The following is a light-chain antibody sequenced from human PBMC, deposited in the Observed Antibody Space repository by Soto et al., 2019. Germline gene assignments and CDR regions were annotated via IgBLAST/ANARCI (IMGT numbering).Light chain of an antibody. CDR1: QGISSY. CDR2: AAS. Sequence: AIRMTQSPSSLSASTGDRVTITCRASQGISSYLAWYQQKPGKAPKLLIYAASTLQSGVPSRFSGSGSGTDFTITSSCLQSEDFATYDCQQYYSYWTFGQGTKVEIK. V-gene: IGKV1-8*01. CDR3: QQYYSYWT. J-gene: IGKJ1*01.